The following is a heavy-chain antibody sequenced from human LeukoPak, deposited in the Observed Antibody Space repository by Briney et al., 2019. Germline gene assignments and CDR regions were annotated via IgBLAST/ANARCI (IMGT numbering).Heavy chain of an antibody. Sequence: GGSLRLSCAASGFTFSNYWMHWVREGPGKGLVWVSRISSDGSSTSYADSVKGRFTISRDNAKNTLYLQMNSLRAEDTAVYYCARTAYSDYSLGFWGQGTLVTASS. CDR3: ARTAYSDYSLGF. J-gene: IGHJ4*02. CDR1: GFTFSNYW. D-gene: IGHD5-12*01. CDR2: ISSDGSST. V-gene: IGHV3-74*01.